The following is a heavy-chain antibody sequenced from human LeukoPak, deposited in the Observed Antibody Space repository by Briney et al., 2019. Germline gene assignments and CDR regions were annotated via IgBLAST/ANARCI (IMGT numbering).Heavy chain of an antibody. Sequence: NPSETLSLTCIVSGGSISSYYWSWIRQPPGKGLEWSGYIYYSGSTNYKPSLKSRVTISVATSKNQFSLRLSSVTAADTAVYYCARYYCSTTSCYGRYFDYWGQGTLVTVSS. CDR3: ARYYCSTTSCYGRYFDY. J-gene: IGHJ4*02. V-gene: IGHV4-59*01. CDR1: GGSISSYY. CDR2: IYYSGST. D-gene: IGHD2-2*01.